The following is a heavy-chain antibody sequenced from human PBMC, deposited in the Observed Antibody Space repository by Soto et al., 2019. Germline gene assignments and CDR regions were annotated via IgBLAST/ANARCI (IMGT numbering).Heavy chain of an antibody. CDR2: IGTAGDT. V-gene: IGHV3-13*01. CDR1: GFTFSSYD. D-gene: IGHD3-10*01. CDR3: ARGGGYYYGSGAQGGMDV. Sequence: GGSLRLSCAASGFTFSSYDMHWVRQATGKGLEWVSAIGTAGDTYYPGSVKGRFTISRENAKNSLYLQMNSLRAGDTAVYYCARGGGYYYGSGAQGGMDVWGQGTTVTVSS. J-gene: IGHJ6*02.